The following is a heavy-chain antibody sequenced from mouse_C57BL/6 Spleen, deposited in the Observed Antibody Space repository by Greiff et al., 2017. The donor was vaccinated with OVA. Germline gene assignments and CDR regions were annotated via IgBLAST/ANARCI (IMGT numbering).Heavy chain of an antibody. CDR1: GYTFTDYY. J-gene: IGHJ1*03. V-gene: IGHV1-77*01. CDR3: ASTVGANWYFDG. Sequence: VQLQESGAELVKPGASVKISCKASGYTFTDYYINWVKQRPGQGLEWIGKIGPGSGSTYYNEKFKGKATLTADKSSSTAYMQLRSLTSEHSAVYVCASTVGANWYFDGWGTGTTVTVSS. D-gene: IGHD1-1*01. CDR2: IGPGSGST.